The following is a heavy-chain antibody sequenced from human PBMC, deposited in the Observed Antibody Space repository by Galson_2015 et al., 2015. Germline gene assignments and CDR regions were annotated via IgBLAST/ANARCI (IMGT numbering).Heavy chain of an antibody. CDR3: AKSVVDVGY. V-gene: IGHV3-53*01. Sequence: SLRLSCAASGFTVSSTYMSWVRQAPGKGLEWVSIIYSEGSTYYADSVKGRFIISRDNSENTVYLQMNSLRADDTAVYYCAKSVVDVGYWGQGTLVTVSS. CDR1: GFTVSSTY. J-gene: IGHJ4*02. CDR2: IYSEGST. D-gene: IGHD2-15*01.